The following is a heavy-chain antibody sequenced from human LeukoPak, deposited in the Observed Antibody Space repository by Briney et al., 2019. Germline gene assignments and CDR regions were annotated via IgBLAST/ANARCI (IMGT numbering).Heavy chain of an antibody. V-gene: IGHV3-7*01. J-gene: IGHJ4*02. D-gene: IGHD2/OR15-2a*01. Sequence: PGGSLRLSCAVSGFTFSSNWMNWVREAPGKGLEWVANIKQDGEKYYVDSVKGRFTISRDSAKNSLYPQMNSLRAEDTAVYYCTRESYMTHYCLDYWGQGTLVTVSS. CDR3: TRESYMTHYCLDY. CDR1: GFTFSSNW. CDR2: IKQDGEK.